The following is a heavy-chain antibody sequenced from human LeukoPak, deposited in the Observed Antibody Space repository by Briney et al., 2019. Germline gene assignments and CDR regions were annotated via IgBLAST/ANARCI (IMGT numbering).Heavy chain of an antibody. J-gene: IGHJ6*04. CDR1: GFTLSNNW. V-gene: IGHV3-74*01. Sequence: GRSLRLSCEASGFTLSNNWMHWVRQAPGKGLVWVSHINGAGSSTSYADSVKGRFTLSRDNAKNTLYLQMNSLRVEDTAVYYCARDVAYGMDVWGKGTTVTVSS. CDR3: ARDVAYGMDV. CDR2: INGAGSST. D-gene: IGHD2-15*01.